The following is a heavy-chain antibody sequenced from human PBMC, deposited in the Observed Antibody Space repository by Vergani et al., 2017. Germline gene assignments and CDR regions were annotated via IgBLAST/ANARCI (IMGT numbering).Heavy chain of an antibody. CDR1: EYSFGNYW. Sequence: EVELVQSGPEMRKPGESLKISCKGSEYSFGNYWIGWVRQMPGKGLEWMGIIYPADSDTRYSPSFQGQVTISADNSISTAFLQWGSLKASDTALYYCARHTTYTDSWGQGTLVTVSS. CDR2: IYPADSDT. J-gene: IGHJ4*02. CDR3: ARHTTYTDS. D-gene: IGHD1-1*01. V-gene: IGHV5-51*01.